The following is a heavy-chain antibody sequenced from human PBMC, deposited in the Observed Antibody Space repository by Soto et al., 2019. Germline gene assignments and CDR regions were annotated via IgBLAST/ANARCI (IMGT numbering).Heavy chain of an antibody. CDR1: RFTFSVSA. CDR2: IRSKANSYAT. J-gene: IGHJ1*01. D-gene: IGHD6-25*01. Sequence: EVQLVESGGGLVQPGGSLKLSCAASRFTFSVSAMHWVRQASGKGLEWVGHIRSKANSYATAYAASVKGRFTISRDDSKNTAYLQMNSLKTEDTAVYYCTTWYSTGLMAWGQGTPVTVSS. V-gene: IGHV3-73*02. CDR3: TTWYSTGLMA.